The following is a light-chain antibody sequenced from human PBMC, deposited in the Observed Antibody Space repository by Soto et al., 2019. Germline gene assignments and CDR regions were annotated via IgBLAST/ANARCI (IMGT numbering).Light chain of an antibody. Sequence: QSSLTQPASVSGSPGQSITISCPGTSIDVGGYNYVSWYQQHPGKAPKLMIYDVSNRPSGVSNRFSGSKSGNTASLTNSGLQAEDEADYYCSSYTSSSPFVFGTGTKVTGL. CDR2: DVS. CDR1: SIDVGGYNY. V-gene: IGLV2-14*01. CDR3: SSYTSSSPFV. J-gene: IGLJ1*01.